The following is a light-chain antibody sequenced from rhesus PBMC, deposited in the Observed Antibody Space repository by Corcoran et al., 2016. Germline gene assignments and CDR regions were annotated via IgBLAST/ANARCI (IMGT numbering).Light chain of an antibody. CDR1: QGFSSY. Sequence: DIQMTQSPSSLSASVGDTVTITCRASQGFSSYLNWFQKKTGKAPKHLILATSSLESGVPSRFSGSGSGTELTLTSSSLQTEDFDAYYCLQYNSDPYSFGRGTKVES. CDR3: LQYNSDPYS. CDR2: ATS. V-gene: IGKV1-28*02. J-gene: IGKJ2*01.